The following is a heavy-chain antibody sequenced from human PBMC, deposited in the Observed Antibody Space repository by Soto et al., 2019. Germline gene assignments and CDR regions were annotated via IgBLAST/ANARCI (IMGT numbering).Heavy chain of an antibody. CDR1: GGSFSGYD. D-gene: IGHD3-16*02. V-gene: IGHV4-34*01. J-gene: IGHJ4*02. Sequence: PSQTLSLTYAVHGGSFSGYDWSWIRQPPGKGLEWSGEINHSGSTNYNPSLKSRVPISVDTSKNQFSLKLSSVTAADTAVYYCARGRALYGYVWGSYRNGWWYFDYWVQGTLVT. CDR2: INHSGST. CDR3: ARGRALYGYVWGSYRNGWWYFDY.